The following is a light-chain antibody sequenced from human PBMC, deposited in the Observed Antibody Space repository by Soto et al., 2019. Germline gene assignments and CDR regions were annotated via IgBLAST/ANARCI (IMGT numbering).Light chain of an antibody. CDR2: YAS. Sequence: DIQMTQYPSSLSASVGDRVTITCRASQDITNELGWYQQKPGKAPKRLIYYASNLQSGVPSRFSGSVFGTEFTLTISSLQPEDIATYYCLQHENYPWTFGQGTKVAIK. V-gene: IGKV1-17*01. CDR3: LQHENYPWT. J-gene: IGKJ1*01. CDR1: QDITNE.